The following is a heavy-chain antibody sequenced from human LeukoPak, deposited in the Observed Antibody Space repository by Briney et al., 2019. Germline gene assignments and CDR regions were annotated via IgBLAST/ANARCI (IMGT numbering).Heavy chain of an antibody. CDR3: AKESGSYFDAFDI. D-gene: IGHD1-26*01. CDR1: GFTFSSYS. J-gene: IGHJ3*02. Sequence: GGSLRLSCAASGFTFSSYSMNWVRQAPGKGLEWVSAISGSGGSTYYADSVKGRFTISRDNSKNTLYLQMNSLRAEDTAVYYCAKESGSYFDAFDIWGQGTMVTVSS. CDR2: ISGSGGST. V-gene: IGHV3-23*01.